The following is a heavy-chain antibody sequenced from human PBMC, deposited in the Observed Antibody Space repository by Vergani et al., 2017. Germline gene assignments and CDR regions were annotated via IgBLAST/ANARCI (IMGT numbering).Heavy chain of an antibody. CDR1: GGTFSSYA. J-gene: IGHJ6*02. Sequence: QVQLVQSGAEVKKPGSSVKVSCKASGGTFSSYAISWVRQAPGQGLEWMGRIIPILGIAKYAQKFQGRVTITADKSTSTAYMELSSLRSEDTAVYYCAREDMDTAYGMDVWGQGTTVTVSS. V-gene: IGHV1-69*04. D-gene: IGHD5-18*01. CDR2: IIPILGIA. CDR3: AREDMDTAYGMDV.